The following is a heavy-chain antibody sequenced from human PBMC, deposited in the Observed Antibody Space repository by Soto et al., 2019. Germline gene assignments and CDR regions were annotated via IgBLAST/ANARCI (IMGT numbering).Heavy chain of an antibody. CDR2: FDPEDGET. Sequence: EASVKVSCKVSGYTLTELSMHWVRQAPGKGLEWMGGFDPEDGETIYAQKFQGRVTMTEDTSTDTAYMELSSLRSEDTAVYYCATVKQGDTMVRGTYRAGWYFDLWGRGTLVTVSS. V-gene: IGHV1-24*01. CDR1: GYTLTELS. CDR3: ATVKQGDTMVRGTYRAGWYFDL. D-gene: IGHD3-10*01. J-gene: IGHJ2*01.